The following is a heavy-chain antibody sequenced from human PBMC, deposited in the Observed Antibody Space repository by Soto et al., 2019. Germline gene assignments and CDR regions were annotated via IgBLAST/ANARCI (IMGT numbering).Heavy chain of an antibody. J-gene: IGHJ6*02. V-gene: IGHV3-23*01. D-gene: IGHD1-20*01. CDR3: AKDRGNWIRYYYCGMDV. CDR2: ISGSGGST. CDR1: GFSFSSYA. Sequence: GGSLRLSCAASGFSFSSYAMSWVRQAPGKGLEWVSDISGSGGSTYYADSVKGRFTISRDNSKNTLYLQMNSLRAEDTAVYYCAKDRGNWIRYYYCGMDVWGQGTTVTVSS.